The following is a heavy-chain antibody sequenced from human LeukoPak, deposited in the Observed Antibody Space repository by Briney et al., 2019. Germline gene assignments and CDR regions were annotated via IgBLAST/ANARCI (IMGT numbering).Heavy chain of an antibody. V-gene: IGHV4-38-2*02. CDR1: GYSISSGYF. Sequence: SETLSLTCTVSGYSISSGYFWGWIRQPPGKGLEWIGTIYNSGSTYYNASLESRVTISVDTSKNQFSLKLSSVTAADTAVYYCARVRGVITPLYFDYWGQGTLVTVSS. CDR3: ARVRGVITPLYFDY. J-gene: IGHJ4*02. CDR2: IYNSGST. D-gene: IGHD3-10*01.